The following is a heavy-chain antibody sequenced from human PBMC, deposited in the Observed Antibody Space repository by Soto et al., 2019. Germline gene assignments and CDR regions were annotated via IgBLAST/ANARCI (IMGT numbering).Heavy chain of an antibody. CDR2: ISGSGSNP. J-gene: IGHJ4*02. CDR3: AKTASMTIRDGFDH. D-gene: IGHD4-17*01. CDR1: GFTFSSYA. Sequence: EVQVLESGGGLVQPGGSRRLSCAASGFTFSSYAMSWVRQAPGQGLEWVSAISGSGSNPYYADSVKGRFTISRDNSKNTLYLQMNSLRAEDTDLYYCAKTASMTIRDGFDHWGEGTLVTVSS. V-gene: IGHV3-23*01.